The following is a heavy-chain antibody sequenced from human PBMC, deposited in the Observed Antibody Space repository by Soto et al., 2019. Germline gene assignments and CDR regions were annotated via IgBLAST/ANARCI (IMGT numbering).Heavy chain of an antibody. Sequence: EVQLLESGGGLVQPGGSLRLSCAASGFTFSSYAMSWVRQAPGKGLEWVSAISGSGGSTYYADSVKGRFTISRDNSKNTLYLQMNSLRAEDTAVYYCAKWITFGGVIVDPHNWFDPWGQGTLVTVSS. CDR2: ISGSGGST. CDR3: AKWITFGGVIVDPHNWFDP. CDR1: GFTFSSYA. V-gene: IGHV3-23*01. J-gene: IGHJ5*02. D-gene: IGHD3-16*02.